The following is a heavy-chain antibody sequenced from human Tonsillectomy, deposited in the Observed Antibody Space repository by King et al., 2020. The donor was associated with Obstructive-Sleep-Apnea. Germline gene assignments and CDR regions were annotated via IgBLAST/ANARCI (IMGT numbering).Heavy chain of an antibody. CDR1: GGSISSGGYY. Sequence: VQLQESGPGLVKSSQTLSLTCSVSGGSISSGGYYWSWIRQHPGQGLEWIGNIYNSGSTYYNPSLKSRVTISVDTSKNQFSLKLSSVTAADTAVYYCARGTGPYYFDYWGQGTLVTVSS. CDR3: ARGTGPYYFDY. D-gene: IGHD3/OR15-3a*01. CDR2: IYNSGST. V-gene: IGHV4-31*03. J-gene: IGHJ4*02.